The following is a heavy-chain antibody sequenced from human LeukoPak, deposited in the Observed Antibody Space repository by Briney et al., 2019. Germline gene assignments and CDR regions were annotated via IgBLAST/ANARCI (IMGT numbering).Heavy chain of an antibody. D-gene: IGHD4-17*01. V-gene: IGHV1-69*04. J-gene: IGHJ5*02. CDR3: TRGGRDYGDTRFDP. Sequence: SVKVSCKASGGTFSSYAISWVRQAPGQGLEWMGRIIPILGIANYAQKFQGRVTTTADKSTSTAYMELSSLRSDDTAVYYCTRGGRDYGDTRFDPWGQGTLVTVSS. CDR2: IIPILGIA. CDR1: GGTFSSYA.